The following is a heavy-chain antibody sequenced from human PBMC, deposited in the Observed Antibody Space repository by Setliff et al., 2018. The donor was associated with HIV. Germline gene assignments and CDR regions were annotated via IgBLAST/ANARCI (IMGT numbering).Heavy chain of an antibody. V-gene: IGHV1-18*01. CDR3: ARGVLITFGYQNWFDP. D-gene: IGHD3-16*01. J-gene: IGHJ5*02. Sequence: ASVKVSCKASGYSFTSYGINWVRQAPGQGLEWMGWISPYNGNTDYAQNFQGRVTMTTDTSTSTVYMELRSLISDDTAVYYCARGVLITFGYQNWFDPWGQGTLVNVSS. CDR1: GYSFTSYG. CDR2: ISPYNGNT.